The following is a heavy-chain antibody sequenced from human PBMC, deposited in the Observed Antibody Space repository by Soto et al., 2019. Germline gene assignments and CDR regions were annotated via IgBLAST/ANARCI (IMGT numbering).Heavy chain of an antibody. Sequence: GGSLRLSCTASGFTVGDYAMSWIRQAPGKGLEWVGFSRSKAYGGTTEYATSMKCRFTISTDESRSIAYLKMNSLKTEVTAVYYCPSGDCISTSCYKALDAFDIWGQGTMVTVSS. CDR3: PSGDCISTSCYKALDAFDI. CDR1: GFTVGDYA. V-gene: IGHV3-49*03. D-gene: IGHD2-2*02. J-gene: IGHJ3*02. CDR2: SRSKAYGGTT.